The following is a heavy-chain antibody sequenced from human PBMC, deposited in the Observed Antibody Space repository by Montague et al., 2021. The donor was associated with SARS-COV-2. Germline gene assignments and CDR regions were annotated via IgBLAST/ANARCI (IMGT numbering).Heavy chain of an antibody. V-gene: IGHV4-34*01. CDR3: ARLRDGVVPALFLGVGPFYAYYYMDV. J-gene: IGHJ6*03. D-gene: IGHD2/OR15-2a*01. Sequence: SETLSLTCAVHGSSFSGYYWNWIRQSPGKGLEWIGEINHGGSTKFSPSLKGRLTISTDTSKNQFSLKLTSVAAADTAVYYCARLRDGVVPALFLGVGPFYAYYYMDVWGRGTLVTVSS. CDR1: GSSFSGYY. CDR2: INHGGST.